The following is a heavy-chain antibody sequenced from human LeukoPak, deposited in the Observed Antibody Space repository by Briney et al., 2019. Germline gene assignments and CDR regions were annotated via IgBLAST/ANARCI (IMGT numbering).Heavy chain of an antibody. CDR2: VSESGSNR. Sequence: GGSLRLSCVASGFTFTRYVMSWVRQAPGKGLEWVSSVSESGSNRYYADSVKGRFSISRDNSKNMLYLQMGSLRAEDTATYYCTNRHDSSGYFFNYWGQGTLVTVSS. CDR1: GFTFTRYV. J-gene: IGHJ4*02. CDR3: TNRHDSSGYFFNY. D-gene: IGHD3-22*01. V-gene: IGHV3-23*01.